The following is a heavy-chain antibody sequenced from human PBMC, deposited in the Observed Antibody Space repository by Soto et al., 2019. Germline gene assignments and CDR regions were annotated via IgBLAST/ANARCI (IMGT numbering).Heavy chain of an antibody. J-gene: IGHJ6*02. D-gene: IGHD4-4*01. CDR1: GGSISSSSYY. CDR3: ATTTVTNPPYYYYGMDV. V-gene: IGHV4-39*01. Sequence: PSETLSLTCTVSGGSISSSSYYWGWIRQPPGKGLEWIGSIYYSGSTYYNPSLKSRVTISVDTSKNQFSLKLSSVTAADTAVYYCATTTVTNPPYYYYGMDVWGQGTTVTVSS. CDR2: IYYSGST.